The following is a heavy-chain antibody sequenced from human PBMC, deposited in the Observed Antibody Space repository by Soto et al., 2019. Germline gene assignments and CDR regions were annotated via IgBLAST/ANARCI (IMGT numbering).Heavy chain of an antibody. V-gene: IGHV1-2*02. Sequence: QVHLVQSGPEVKRPGASVQVSCKTSGYTFTDFYLHWVRQAPGQGLEWMGWVNCKSGGTNYAQKFQGRISMTRDTSLNTAYMDLNSLSSDDTAVYYCAREPRPTGYCGKWFDFDYWGLGTLVTVSS. CDR1: GYTFTDFY. D-gene: IGHD1-26*01. CDR3: AREPRPTGYCGKWFDFDY. J-gene: IGHJ4*02. CDR2: VNCKSGGT.